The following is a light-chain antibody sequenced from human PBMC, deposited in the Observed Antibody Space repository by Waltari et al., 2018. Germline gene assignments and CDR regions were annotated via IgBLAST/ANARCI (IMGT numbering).Light chain of an antibody. Sequence: DIVMTQSPDSLAVSLGERAVINCKSSQNLLYGPNKKNYLAWYHQKSGQPPTLIVYWASSRVSGVPDRFSASGSGTDFTLTISSLQAEDVAVYYCHQYYSAPLTFGGGTKVEIK. V-gene: IGKV4-1*01. CDR1: QNLLYGPNKKNY. J-gene: IGKJ4*01. CDR2: WAS. CDR3: HQYYSAPLT.